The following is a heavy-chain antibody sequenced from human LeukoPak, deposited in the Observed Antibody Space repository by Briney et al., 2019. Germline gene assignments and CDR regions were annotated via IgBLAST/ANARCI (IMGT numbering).Heavy chain of an antibody. CDR2: IYPGGGST. Sequence: GASVKVSCKASGYSFTSFYMHWVRQAPGQGLEWMGIIYPGGGSTSYAQKFQGRVTMTRDMSTSTVYMELSSLRSEDTAVYYCARDNDFDYWGQGTLVTVSS. CDR3: ARDNDFDY. J-gene: IGHJ4*02. CDR1: GYSFTSFY. D-gene: IGHD2-8*01. V-gene: IGHV1-46*01.